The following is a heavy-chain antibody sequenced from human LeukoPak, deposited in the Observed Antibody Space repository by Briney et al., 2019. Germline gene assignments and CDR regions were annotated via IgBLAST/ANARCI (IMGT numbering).Heavy chain of an antibody. Sequence: PETLSLTCTFSGSSIGIYYWSWIRQPAGMGLEWIRRNYTSACTTYHSSLKCRVTMSVDTSKNQFALKLSSVTAADTAVYYCARGGWHTFDYWGQGTLVTVSS. CDR1: GSSIGIYY. D-gene: IGHD5-24*01. J-gene: IGHJ4*02. CDR2: NYTSACT. CDR3: ARGGWHTFDY. V-gene: IGHV4-4*07.